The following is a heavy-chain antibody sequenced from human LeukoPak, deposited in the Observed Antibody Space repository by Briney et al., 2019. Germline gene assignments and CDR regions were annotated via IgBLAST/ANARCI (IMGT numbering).Heavy chain of an antibody. V-gene: IGHV3-48*03. CDR3: ARRGFYDTSGYLFDY. D-gene: IGHD3-22*01. Sequence: GGSLRLSCVASGFSFSRYEMNWVRQAPGKGLEWVSYLSTSGSGIYYADSVKGRFTISRDNAKNSLYLQMNSLRAEDTAVYYCARRGFYDTSGYLFDYWGQGTLVTVSS. CDR2: LSTSGSGI. CDR1: GFSFSRYE. J-gene: IGHJ4*02.